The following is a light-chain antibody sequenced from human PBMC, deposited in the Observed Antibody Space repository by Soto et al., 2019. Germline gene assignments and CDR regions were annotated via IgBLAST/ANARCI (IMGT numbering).Light chain of an antibody. CDR2: IND. J-gene: IGLJ7*01. CDR1: SSNIAGNT. Sequence: QPVLTQPPSLSGTPGQRVTISCSGSSSNIAGNTVHWYQHLPGTAPKLLIYINDQRPSGVPGRFSASTSGTSASLAISGLQSDDEADYYCATWDDDLNAAVFGGGTQLTV. CDR3: ATWDDDLNAAV. V-gene: IGLV1-44*01.